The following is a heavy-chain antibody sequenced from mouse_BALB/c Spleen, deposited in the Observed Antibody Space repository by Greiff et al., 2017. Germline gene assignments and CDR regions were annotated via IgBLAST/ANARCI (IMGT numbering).Heavy chain of an antibody. D-gene: IGHD2-4*01. V-gene: IGHV1-12*01. CDR2: IYPGNGDT. CDR3: ARRGDYYFDV. CDR1: GYTFTSYN. Sequence: QVQLQQPGAELVKPGASVKMSCKASGYTFTSYNMHWVKQTPGQGLEWIGAIYPGNGDTSYNQKFKGKATLTADKSSSTAYMQLSSLTSEDSAVYYCARRGDYYFDVLGAGTTVTVSS. J-gene: IGHJ1*01.